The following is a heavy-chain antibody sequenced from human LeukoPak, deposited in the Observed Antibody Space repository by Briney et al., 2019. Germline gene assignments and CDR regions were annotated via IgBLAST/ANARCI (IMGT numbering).Heavy chain of an antibody. D-gene: IGHD6-19*01. V-gene: IGHV5-10-1*01. Sequence: GESLKISCQGSGYSFTSYWISWVRQMPGKGLGWMGRIDPSDSYTNYSPSFQGHVTISADKSNSTAYLQWSSLKASDTAMYYCARQPNPLYSSGWYGGNDAFDIWGQGTMVTVSS. CDR3: ARQPNPLYSSGWYGGNDAFDI. CDR1: GYSFTSYW. CDR2: IDPSDSYT. J-gene: IGHJ3*02.